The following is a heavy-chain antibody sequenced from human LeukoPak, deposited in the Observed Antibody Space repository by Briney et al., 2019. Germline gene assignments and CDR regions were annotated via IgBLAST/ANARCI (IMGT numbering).Heavy chain of an antibody. Sequence: GGSLRLSCAASGFTFSSYGMHLVRQAPGKGLEWVAFIRYDGSNKYYADSVKGRFTISRDNSKNTLYLQMNSLRAEDTAVYYCAKQPRPRRFLDYFDYWGQGTLVTVSS. CDR1: GFTFSSYG. J-gene: IGHJ4*02. V-gene: IGHV3-30*02. CDR3: AKQPRPRRFLDYFDY. CDR2: IRYDGSNK. D-gene: IGHD3-3*01.